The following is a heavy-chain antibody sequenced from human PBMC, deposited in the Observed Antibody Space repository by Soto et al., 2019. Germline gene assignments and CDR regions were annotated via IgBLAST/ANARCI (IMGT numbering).Heavy chain of an antibody. D-gene: IGHD6-19*01. CDR3: VKDGSSGWPYFDDMDV. CDR2: ILYDGSKK. V-gene: IGHV3-30*18. Sequence: GGSLRLSCAASGFTFSSYGMHWVRQAPGKGLEWVAVILYDGSKKYYADSVKGRFTISRDNSKNTLYLQMSSLRAEDTALYYCVKDGSSGWPYFDDMDVWGQGTTVTAP. CDR1: GFTFSSYG. J-gene: IGHJ6*02.